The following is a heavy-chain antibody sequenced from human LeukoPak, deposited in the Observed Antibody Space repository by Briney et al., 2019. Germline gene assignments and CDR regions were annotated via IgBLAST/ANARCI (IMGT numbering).Heavy chain of an antibody. D-gene: IGHD5-24*01. CDR1: DFSFSTYT. CDR2: ISTSSSYI. Sequence: GGSLRLSCVASDFSFSTYTMDWVRQAPGKGLEWISSISTSSSYIYYADSVKGRFTISRDNAKNFLYLQMNSLRAEDTAIYYCATDGWNFWGQGTLVTVSS. V-gene: IGHV3-21*01. CDR3: ATDGWNF. J-gene: IGHJ4*02.